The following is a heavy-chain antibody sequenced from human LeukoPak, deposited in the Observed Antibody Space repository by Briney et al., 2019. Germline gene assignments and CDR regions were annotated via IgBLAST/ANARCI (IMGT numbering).Heavy chain of an antibody. Sequence: GGSLRLSCSVSGFTFSSYSMNWVRQAPGKWLEWVSSISSSSSYIYYADSVKGRFTISRDNPRNSLYLQMNNLRVEDTAVYYCARGYTNYGYVFDIWGQGTMVTVSS. D-gene: IGHD4-11*01. J-gene: IGHJ3*02. CDR1: GFTFSSYS. CDR2: ISSSSSYI. CDR3: ARGYTNYGYVFDI. V-gene: IGHV3-21*04.